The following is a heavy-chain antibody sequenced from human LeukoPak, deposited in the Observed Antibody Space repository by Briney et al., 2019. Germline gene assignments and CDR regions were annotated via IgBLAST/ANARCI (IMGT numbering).Heavy chain of an antibody. Sequence: GGSLRLSCVASGFTFSSSWMSWVRQGPGKGLEWVSSISSSSSYIYYADSVKGRFTISRDDAKNSLYLQMNSLRAEDTAVYYCARSYGQETWGQGTLVTVSS. CDR3: ARSYGQET. J-gene: IGHJ5*02. D-gene: IGHD5-18*01. V-gene: IGHV3-21*01. CDR2: ISSSSSYI. CDR1: GFTFSSSW.